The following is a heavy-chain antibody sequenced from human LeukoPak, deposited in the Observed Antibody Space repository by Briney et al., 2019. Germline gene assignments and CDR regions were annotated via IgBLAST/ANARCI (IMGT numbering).Heavy chain of an antibody. J-gene: IGHJ4*02. Sequence: LRLSCVASGFTFSSYGMHWVRQAPGKGLEWVAVIWYGGSNKYYADSVKGRFTISRDNSKNTLYLQMNSLRAEDTAVYYCAREKYRGISTNWGQGTLVTVSS. V-gene: IGHV3-33*01. CDR2: IWYGGSNK. CDR1: GFTFSSYG. CDR3: AREKYRGISTN. D-gene: IGHD2-2*01.